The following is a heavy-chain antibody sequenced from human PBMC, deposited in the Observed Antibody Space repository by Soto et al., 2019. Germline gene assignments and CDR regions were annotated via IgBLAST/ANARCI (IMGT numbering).Heavy chain of an antibody. Sequence: GGSLRLSCAASGFTFSSYAMSWVRQAPGKXLEWVSAISGSGGSTYYADSVKGRFTISRDNSKNTLYLQMNSLRAEDTAVYYCAKDRELSIPVAGIGYFDYWGQGTLVTVSS. CDR3: AKDRELSIPVAGIGYFDY. V-gene: IGHV3-23*01. J-gene: IGHJ4*02. CDR2: ISGSGGST. D-gene: IGHD6-19*01. CDR1: GFTFSSYA.